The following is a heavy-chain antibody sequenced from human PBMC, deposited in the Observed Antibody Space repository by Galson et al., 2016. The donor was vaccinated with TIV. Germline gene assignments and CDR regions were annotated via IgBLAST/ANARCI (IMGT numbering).Heavy chain of an antibody. CDR3: AKGIAVVLGWFDS. J-gene: IGHJ5*01. CDR1: GFTFDNYA. Sequence: SLRLSCAASGFTFDNYAMHWVRQGPGGGLEWVSSVTSSGESTDYSDSVKGRFTISRDNSKKTVYLQMHILKSEDTAMYFCAKGIAVVLGWFDSWGQGTRVTVSS. V-gene: IGHV3-23*01. CDR2: VTSSGEST. D-gene: IGHD6-19*01.